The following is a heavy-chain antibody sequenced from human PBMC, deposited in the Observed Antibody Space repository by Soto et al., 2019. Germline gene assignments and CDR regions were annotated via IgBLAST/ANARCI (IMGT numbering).Heavy chain of an antibody. J-gene: IGHJ6*02. CDR1: GWSFSGYY. V-gene: IGHV4-34*01. Sequence: XETLSLTCAVYGWSFSGYYWSWIRQPPGKGLEWIGEINHSGSTNYNPSLKSRVTISVDTSKNQFSLKLSSVTAADTAVYYCARMYYDFWSGSHGMDVWGQGTTVTVSS. D-gene: IGHD3-3*01. CDR3: ARMYYDFWSGSHGMDV. CDR2: INHSGST.